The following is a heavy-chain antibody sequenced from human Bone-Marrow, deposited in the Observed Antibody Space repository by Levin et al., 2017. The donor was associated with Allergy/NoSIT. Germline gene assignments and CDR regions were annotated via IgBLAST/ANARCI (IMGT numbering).Heavy chain of an antibody. CDR2: INTSDGAT. J-gene: IGHJ6*02. CDR3: VRYCDGVGCEGMDV. D-gene: IGHD2-21*01. CDR1: GYTFITYS. Sequence: ASVKVSCTASGYTFITYSMQWVRQAPGQGLEWMGIINTSDGATLYAQKFQGRVTMTRDTSTSTVYLELSSLTSDDTAVYYCVRYCDGVGCEGMDVWGQGTRVTVSS. V-gene: IGHV1-46*01.